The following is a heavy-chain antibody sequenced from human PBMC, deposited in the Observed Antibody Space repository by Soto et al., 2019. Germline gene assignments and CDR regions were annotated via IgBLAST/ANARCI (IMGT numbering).Heavy chain of an antibody. CDR3: AKDLLGPGRAYGMDV. CDR1: GFTFSSYG. D-gene: IGHD7-27*01. CDR2: ISYDGSNK. J-gene: IGHJ6*02. Sequence: QVQLVESGGGVVQPGRSLRLSCAASGFTFSSYGMHWVRQAPGKGLEWVAVISYDGSNKYYADSVKGRFTISRDNSKXTLYLQMNSLRAEDTAVYYCAKDLLGPGRAYGMDVWGQGTTVTVSS. V-gene: IGHV3-30*18.